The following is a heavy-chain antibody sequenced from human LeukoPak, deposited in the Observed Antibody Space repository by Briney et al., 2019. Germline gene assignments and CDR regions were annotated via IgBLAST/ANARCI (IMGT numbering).Heavy chain of an antibody. Sequence: SVKVSCKASGGTFSSYAISWVRQAPGQGLEWVGRIIPILGIANYAQKFQGRVTITADKSTSTAYMELSSLRSEDTAVYYCARDKVYTAMVGYYGMDVWGQGTTVTVSS. CDR2: IIPILGIA. CDR1: GGTFSSYA. J-gene: IGHJ6*02. V-gene: IGHV1-69*04. D-gene: IGHD5-18*01. CDR3: ARDKVYTAMVGYYGMDV.